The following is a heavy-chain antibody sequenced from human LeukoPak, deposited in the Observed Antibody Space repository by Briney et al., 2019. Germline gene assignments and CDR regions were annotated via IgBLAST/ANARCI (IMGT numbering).Heavy chain of an antibody. CDR3: ARDYGELGAFDI. V-gene: IGHV4-59*01. CDR1: GGSISIYY. D-gene: IGHD3-10*01. J-gene: IGHJ3*02. CDR2: IYNSGST. Sequence: SETLSLTCTISGGSISIYYWSWIRQSPGKGLEWIGYIYNSGSTNYNPSLESRVTISGDTSKNRFSLKLRSVTAADTAVYYCARDYGELGAFDIWGQGTMVTVSS.